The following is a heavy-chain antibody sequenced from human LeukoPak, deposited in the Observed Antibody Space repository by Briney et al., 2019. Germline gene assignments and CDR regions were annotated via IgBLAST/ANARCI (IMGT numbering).Heavy chain of an antibody. V-gene: IGHV3-23*01. CDR2: ISGSGDST. J-gene: IGHJ4*02. CDR3: ARRSGIAVAGAFDY. CDR1: GFTFSSYS. Sequence: GGSLRLSCAASGFTFSSYSMNWVRQAPGKGLEWVSGISGSGDSTYYADSVKGRFTISRDNSKNTLYLQMNSLRAEDTAIYYCARRSGIAVAGAFDYWGQGTLVTVSS. D-gene: IGHD6-19*01.